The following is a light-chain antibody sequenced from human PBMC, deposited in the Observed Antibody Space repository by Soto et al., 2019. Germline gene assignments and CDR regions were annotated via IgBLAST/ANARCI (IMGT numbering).Light chain of an antibody. CDR1: QSISSR. CDR2: KAS. V-gene: IGKV1-5*03. Sequence: IQMTQDPSTLSASVGDKVTITCRSSQSISSRLAWYQQKPGKAPNLLIYKASSLESGVPSRFSCSGSGTEFPLTLSSPPPDDFATYLCQQYNTYFPMWTFGQGTKADIK. CDR3: QQYNTYFPMWT. J-gene: IGKJ1*01.